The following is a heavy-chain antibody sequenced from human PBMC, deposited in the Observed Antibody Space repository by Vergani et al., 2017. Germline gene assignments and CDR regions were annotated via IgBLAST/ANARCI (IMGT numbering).Heavy chain of an antibody. CDR1: GGSISSGGYY. V-gene: IGHV4-31*03. D-gene: IGHD4-23*01. J-gene: IGHJ4*02. Sequence: QVQLQESGPGLVKPSETLSLTCTVSGGSISSGGYYWSWIRQHPGKGLEWIGYIYYSGSTYYNPSLKSRVTISVDTSKNQFSLKLSSVTAADTAVYYCARGGNSQPYYFDYWGQGTLVTVSS. CDR2: IYYSGST. CDR3: ARGGNSQPYYFDY.